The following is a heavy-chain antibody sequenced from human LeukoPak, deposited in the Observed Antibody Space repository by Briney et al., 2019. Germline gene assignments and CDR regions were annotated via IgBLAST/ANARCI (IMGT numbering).Heavy chain of an antibody. Sequence: SETLSLTCAVYGGSFSGYYWSWIRQPPGKGLEWIGEINHSGSTNYNPSLKSRVTISVDTSKNQFSLKLSSVTATDTAVYYCAIIPGTYYYGSGSYYQKYYFDYWGQGTLVTVSS. J-gene: IGHJ4*02. CDR1: GGSFSGYY. CDR2: INHSGST. CDR3: AIIPGTYYYGSGSYYQKYYFDY. D-gene: IGHD3-10*01. V-gene: IGHV4-34*01.